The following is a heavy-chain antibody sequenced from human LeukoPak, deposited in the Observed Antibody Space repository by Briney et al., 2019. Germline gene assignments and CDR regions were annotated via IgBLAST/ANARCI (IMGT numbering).Heavy chain of an antibody. D-gene: IGHD3-3*01. CDR2: IYHSGST. V-gene: IGHV4-38-2*01. CDR3: ARPYYDFWRGRGFDP. CDR1: GYSISSGYY. J-gene: IGHJ5*02. Sequence: SETLSLTCAVSGYSISSGYYWGWIRPPPGKGLEWIGNIYHSGSTYYDPSLKSRVTISVDTSKNQFSQKLSSVTAADTAVYYCARPYYDFWRGRGFDPWGQGTLVTVSS.